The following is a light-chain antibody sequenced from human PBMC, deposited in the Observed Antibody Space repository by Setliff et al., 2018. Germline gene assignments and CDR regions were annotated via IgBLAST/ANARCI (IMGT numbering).Light chain of an antibody. Sequence: QSALPQPPSASGSPGQSVTISCTGTSSDVGGYNYVSWYQQQPGKAPKLMVYEVNKRPSGVPDRFSGSKSGNTASLTVSGLQAEDEADYYCSSYAGSNIWGYVFGTGTKVTVL. J-gene: IGLJ1*01. CDR2: EVN. CDR1: SSDVGGYNY. CDR3: SSYAGSNIWGYV. V-gene: IGLV2-8*01.